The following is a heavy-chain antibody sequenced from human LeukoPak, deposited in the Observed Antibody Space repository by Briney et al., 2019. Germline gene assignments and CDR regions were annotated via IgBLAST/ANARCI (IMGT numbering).Heavy chain of an antibody. D-gene: IGHD2-15*01. CDR2: MNPNSGNT. J-gene: IGHJ6*03. Sequence: ASVKVSCKASGYTFTSYDINWVRQATGQGLEWMGWMNPNSGNTGYAQKFQGRVTITRNTSISTAYMELSSLRSEDTAVYYCTRPLQYCSGGSCYSLMDVWGKGTTVTISS. CDR1: GYTFTSYD. V-gene: IGHV1-8*03. CDR3: TRPLQYCSGGSCYSLMDV.